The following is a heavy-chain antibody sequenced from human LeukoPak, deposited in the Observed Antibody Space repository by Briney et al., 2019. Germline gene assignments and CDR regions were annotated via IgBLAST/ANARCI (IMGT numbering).Heavy chain of an antibody. V-gene: IGHV3-11*04. CDR1: GFTFSDYY. CDR3: ARLEVTVVATIDY. Sequence: GGSLRLSCAASGFTFSDYYMSWIRQAPGKGLEWVSYISSSGSTIYYADSVKGRFTISRDNAKNSLYLQMNSLRAEDTAVYYCARLEVTVVATIDYWGQGTLVTVSS. J-gene: IGHJ4*02. D-gene: IGHD5-12*01. CDR2: ISSSGSTI.